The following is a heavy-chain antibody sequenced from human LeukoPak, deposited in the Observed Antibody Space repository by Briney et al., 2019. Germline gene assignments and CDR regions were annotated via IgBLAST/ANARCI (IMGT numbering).Heavy chain of an antibody. CDR3: ARTSRDGYNHDAFDI. CDR1: GFTFSSYA. J-gene: IGHJ3*02. V-gene: IGHV3-23*01. D-gene: IGHD5-24*01. CDR2: ISGSGGST. Sequence: GGSLRLSCAASGFTFSSYAMSWVRQAPGKGLEWVSAISGSGGSTYYADSVKGRFTISRDNSKNTLYLQMNSLRAEDTAVYYCARTSRDGYNHDAFDIWGQGTMVTVSS.